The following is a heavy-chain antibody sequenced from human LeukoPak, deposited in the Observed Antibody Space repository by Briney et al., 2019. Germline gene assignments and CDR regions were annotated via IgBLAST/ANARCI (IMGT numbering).Heavy chain of an antibody. CDR3: AKDTPGFYDILTGEDAFDI. V-gene: IGHV3-43*02. Sequence: GGSLRLSCAASGFTFDDYAMHWVRQAPGKGLEWVSRISGDGGSTYYADSVKGRFTISRDNSKNSLYLQMNSLRTEDTALYYCAKDTPGFYDILTGEDAFDIWGQGTMVTVSS. CDR1: GFTFDDYA. D-gene: IGHD3-9*01. CDR2: ISGDGGST. J-gene: IGHJ3*02.